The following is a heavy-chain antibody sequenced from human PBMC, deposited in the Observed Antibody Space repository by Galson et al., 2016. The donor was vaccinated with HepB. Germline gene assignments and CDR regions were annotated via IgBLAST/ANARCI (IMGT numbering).Heavy chain of an antibody. CDR2: IYYSGNT. D-gene: IGHD3-10*01. Sequence: SETLSLTCTVSGGSISSSSYYWGWIRQPPGKGLEWIGSIYYSGNTYYNPSLKSRVTISVDTSKNHFSLRLTSVTAADTAVYYCARSKAPWVGESLFAYWGQGTLVTVSS. CDR1: GGSISSSSYY. J-gene: IGHJ4*02. CDR3: ARSKAPWVGESLFAY. V-gene: IGHV4-39*02.